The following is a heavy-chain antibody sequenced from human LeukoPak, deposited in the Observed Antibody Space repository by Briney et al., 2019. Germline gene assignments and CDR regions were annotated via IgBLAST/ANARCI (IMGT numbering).Heavy chain of an antibody. V-gene: IGHV4-34*01. J-gene: IGHJ4*02. D-gene: IGHD4-17*01. CDR2: INHSGST. CDR3: ASDYGDYPVGDY. CDR1: GGSISIYY. Sequence: SETLSLTCTVSGGSISIYYWSWIRQPPGKGLEWIGEINHSGSTNYNPSLKSRVTISVDTSKNQFSLKLSSVTAADTAVYYCASDYGDYPVGDYWGQGTLVTVSS.